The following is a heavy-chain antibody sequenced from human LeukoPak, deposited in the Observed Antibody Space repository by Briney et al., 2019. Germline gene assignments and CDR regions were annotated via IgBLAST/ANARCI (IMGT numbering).Heavy chain of an antibody. CDR1: GYSFTSYW. J-gene: IGHJ6*03. CDR3: ARTYIAARPGAYYYMDV. D-gene: IGHD6-6*01. CDR2: IYTGDSDS. V-gene: IGHV5-51*03. Sequence: GEYLKISCKGSGYSFTSYWIGWVRQMPGKGLEWRGIIYTGDSDSRYRPSFQGTVTISASKCISTAYLQWSSLKASDTAMYYCARTYIAARPGAYYYMDVWGKGTTVTVSS.